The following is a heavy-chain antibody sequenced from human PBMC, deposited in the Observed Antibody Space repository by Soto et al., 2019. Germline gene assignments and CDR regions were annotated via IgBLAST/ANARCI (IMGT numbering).Heavy chain of an antibody. CDR1: GGTFSSYA. CDR2: IIPIFGTA. J-gene: IGHJ4*02. CDR3: ARETRQGPRQKVGY. V-gene: IGHV1-69*01. Sequence: QVQLVQSGAEVKKPGSSVKVSCKASGGTFSSYAISWVRQAPGQGLEWMGGIIPIFGTANYAQKFQGRVTITADDSTSTAYMELGSLSSEDTAVYYCARETRQGPRQKVGYWGQGTLVTVSS.